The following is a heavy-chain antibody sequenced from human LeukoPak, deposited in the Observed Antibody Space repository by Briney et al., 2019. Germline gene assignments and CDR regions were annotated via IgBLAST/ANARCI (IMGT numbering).Heavy chain of an antibody. J-gene: IGHJ4*02. Sequence: PSETLSLTCSVPGGSISSYYWSWVRQPAGKGLEWIGRIYSSGSTNYNPSLNSRVTMSVDTSNNQFSLRLTSVTAADTAVYYCARGTTAAAGIFDCWGQGTLVTVSS. CDR1: GGSISSYY. CDR3: ARGTTAAAGIFDC. V-gene: IGHV4-4*07. CDR2: IYSSGST. D-gene: IGHD6-13*01.